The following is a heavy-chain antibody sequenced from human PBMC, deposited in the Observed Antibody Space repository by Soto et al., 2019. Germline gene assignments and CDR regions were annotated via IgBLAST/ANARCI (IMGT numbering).Heavy chain of an antibody. J-gene: IGHJ6*02. CDR3: AIHSVGGRRRNYYYGMDV. CDR1: GYSFACYW. D-gene: IGHD2-15*01. Sequence: PEESLKISCKGSGYSFACYWLHWVSQKPGKGLEWMVRIDPSASQTYYSPSFRGHVTNSVTKSITTVFLQGSSLRASDTAMYYCAIHSVGGRRRNYYYGMDVGGQGTTVTVSS. V-gene: IGHV5-10-1*01. CDR2: IDPSASQT.